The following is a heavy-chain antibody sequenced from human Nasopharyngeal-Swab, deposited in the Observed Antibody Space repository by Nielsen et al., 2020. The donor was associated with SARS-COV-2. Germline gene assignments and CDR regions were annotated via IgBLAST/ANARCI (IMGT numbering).Heavy chain of an antibody. CDR2: IHYTGKT. J-gene: IGHJ3*01. Sequence: LRLSCTVSGGSISSDNYFWSWIRQRPGRGLEWIGYIHYTGKTYYNPSLESRLTISLDTSRNQFSLMLRSVTAADTAVYYCAREVINQAVSDAFDFWGQGTMVTVSS. D-gene: IGHD3-16*02. CDR1: GGSISSDNYF. V-gene: IGHV4-31*03. CDR3: AREVINQAVSDAFDF.